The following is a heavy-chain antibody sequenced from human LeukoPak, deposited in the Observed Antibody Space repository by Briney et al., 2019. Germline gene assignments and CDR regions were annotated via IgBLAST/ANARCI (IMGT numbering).Heavy chain of an antibody. V-gene: IGHV4-59*01. CDR3: VRSKSGTYGWFDP. CDR2: IYYTGST. D-gene: IGHD4-17*01. J-gene: IGHJ5*02. CDR1: GGSISGYY. Sequence: NPSETQSLTCTVSGGSISGYYWSWIRQPPGKGLEWIGYIYYTGSTNYNPSLKSRVIISVDTSKNQFSLKVSSVTAADTAVYYYVRSKSGTYGWFDPWGQGTLVTVSS.